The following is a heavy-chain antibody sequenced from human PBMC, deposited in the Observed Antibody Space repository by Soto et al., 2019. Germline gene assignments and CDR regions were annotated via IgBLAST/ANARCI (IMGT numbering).Heavy chain of an antibody. Sequence: QVQLVQSGAEVKKPGASVKVSCKASGYTFSTYGISWVRQAPGQGLEWMGWISGYTGNRNYAQKFQDRVTMTPDTSTSTAYMELRSLRSDDTAVYFCARGAAAVWFDPWGQGTLVTVSS. V-gene: IGHV1-18*01. CDR2: ISGYTGNR. CDR1: GYTFSTYG. CDR3: ARGAAAVWFDP. J-gene: IGHJ5*02. D-gene: IGHD6-13*01.